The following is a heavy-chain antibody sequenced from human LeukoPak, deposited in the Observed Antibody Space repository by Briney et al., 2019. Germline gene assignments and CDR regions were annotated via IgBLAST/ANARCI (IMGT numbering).Heavy chain of an antibody. Sequence: GGSLRLSCAASGFTFSSYWMSWVRQAPGKGLEWVANIKQDGSEKYYVDSVKGRFTISRDNAKNSLYLQVNSLRAEDTAVYYCARDGGGYYYYYMDVWGKGTTVTVSS. V-gene: IGHV3-7*01. J-gene: IGHJ6*03. CDR2: IKQDGSEK. CDR1: GFTFSSYW. D-gene: IGHD2-15*01. CDR3: ARDGGGYYYYYMDV.